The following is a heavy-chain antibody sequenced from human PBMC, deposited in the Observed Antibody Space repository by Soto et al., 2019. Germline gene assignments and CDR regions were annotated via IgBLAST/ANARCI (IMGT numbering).Heavy chain of an antibody. Sequence: QVQLQESGPGLVKPSQTLSLTCTVSGDSFSSGDYKWSWIRQPPGKGLEWIGYTYYSGYTYNNPSLKSRLTMSVDTSKPQFSLTLSSVTAADPAVYYCATSGDYVAFDYWGQGTLVTVSS. CDR2: TYYSGYT. CDR1: GDSFSSGDYK. J-gene: IGHJ4*02. V-gene: IGHV4-30-4*01. D-gene: IGHD4-17*01. CDR3: ATSGDYVAFDY.